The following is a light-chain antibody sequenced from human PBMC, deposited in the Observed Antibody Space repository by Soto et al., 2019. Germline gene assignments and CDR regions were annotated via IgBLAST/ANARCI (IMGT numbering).Light chain of an antibody. CDR1: STDIGTYDH. CDR3: CSYTTGSTLV. Sequence: QSALTQPASVSGSPGQSITISCTGTSTDIGTYDHVSWYQQYPGKVPQLIIYEVSSRPSGLSSRFSGSKSGNAASLTISGLQVEDEADYYCCSYTTGSTLVFGTGTKLTVL. J-gene: IGLJ1*01. V-gene: IGLV2-14*01. CDR2: EVS.